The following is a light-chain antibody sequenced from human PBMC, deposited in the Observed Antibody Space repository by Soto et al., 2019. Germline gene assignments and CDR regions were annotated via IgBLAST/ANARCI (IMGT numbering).Light chain of an antibody. CDR3: QQYNNWPTGT. J-gene: IGKJ2*01. CDR1: QSVSSN. V-gene: IGKV3-15*01. CDR2: GAS. Sequence: EIVMTQSPATLSVSPGERATLSCRASQSVSSNLAWYQQKPGQAPRLLIYGASTRATGIPARFSGSGSGTEFTLTISSLQSEYFAVYYYQQYNNWPTGTFGQGTKLEIK.